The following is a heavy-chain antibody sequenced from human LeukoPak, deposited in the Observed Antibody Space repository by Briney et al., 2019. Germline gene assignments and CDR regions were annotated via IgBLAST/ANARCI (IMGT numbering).Heavy chain of an antibody. Sequence: ASVKVSCKASGGTFSSYAINWVRQAPGQGLEWMGWINPNSGGTKYAHKFQGRVTMTRDTSISTAYMDLSRLRTDDTAVYYCARVGDQLIYEYFQYWGQGTLVTVSS. CDR1: GGTFSSYA. J-gene: IGHJ1*01. CDR3: ARVGDQLIYEYFQY. D-gene: IGHD2-2*02. CDR2: INPNSGGT. V-gene: IGHV1-2*07.